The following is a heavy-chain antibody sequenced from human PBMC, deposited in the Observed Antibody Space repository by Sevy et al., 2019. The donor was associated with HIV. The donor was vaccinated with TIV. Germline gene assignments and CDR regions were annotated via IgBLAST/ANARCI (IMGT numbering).Heavy chain of an antibody. J-gene: IGHJ4*01. Sequence: GGSLRLSCAASGFSFSANWMNWVRQAPGKGLEWVANIKGDGSGKHYVDSVEGRFTISRDNAKNVLYLQMNSLRVEDTAVYYCAHETFGRFESWGQGTLVTVSS. D-gene: IGHD3-16*01. CDR2: IKGDGSGK. CDR1: GFSFSANW. V-gene: IGHV3-7*01. CDR3: AHETFGRFES.